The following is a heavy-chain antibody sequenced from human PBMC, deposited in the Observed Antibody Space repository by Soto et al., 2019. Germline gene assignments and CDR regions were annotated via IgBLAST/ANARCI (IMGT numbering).Heavy chain of an antibody. D-gene: IGHD2-2*01. V-gene: IGHV1-69*01. CDR2: IIPLLRTT. J-gene: IGHJ4*02. CDR1: GGTFKTFG. Sequence: QVQLVQSGAELKKPGSSVTVSCQASGGTFKTFGISWVRQAPGQGLQWMGGIIPLLRTTDYAQNFQGRISISADESTNTVFMELTSLRSEDTAVYYCARVRYRNVIHAWGQGTLVTVSS. CDR3: ARVRYRNVIHA.